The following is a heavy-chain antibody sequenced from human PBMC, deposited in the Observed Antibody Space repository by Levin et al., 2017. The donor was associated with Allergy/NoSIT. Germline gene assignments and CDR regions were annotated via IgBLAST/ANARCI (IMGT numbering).Heavy chain of an antibody. D-gene: IGHD5-18*01. CDR3: ARDRLSGYSYGGGFDY. CDR2: IWYDGSNK. J-gene: IGHJ4*02. Sequence: LSLTCAASGFTFSSYGMHWVRQAPGKGLEWVAVIWYDGSNKYYADSVKGRFTISRDNSKNTLYLQMNSLRAEDTAVYYCARDRLSGYSYGGGFDYWGQGTLVTVSS. V-gene: IGHV3-33*01. CDR1: GFTFSSYG.